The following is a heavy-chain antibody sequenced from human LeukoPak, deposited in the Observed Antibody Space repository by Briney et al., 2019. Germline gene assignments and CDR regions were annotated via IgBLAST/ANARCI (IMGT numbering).Heavy chain of an antibody. CDR1: GYTFTSYY. Sequence: GASVKVSCKASGYTFTSYYMHWVRQAPGQGLEWMGWINPNSGGTNYAQKFQGRVTMTRDTSISTAYMELSRLRSDDTAVYYCARDTWFGESTFDYWGQGTLVTVSS. V-gene: IGHV1-2*02. D-gene: IGHD3-10*01. CDR2: INPNSGGT. CDR3: ARDTWFGESTFDY. J-gene: IGHJ4*02.